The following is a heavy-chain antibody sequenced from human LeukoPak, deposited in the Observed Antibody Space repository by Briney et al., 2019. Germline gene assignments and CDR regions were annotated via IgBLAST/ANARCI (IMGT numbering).Heavy chain of an antibody. Sequence: GSSVKVSCKASGGTFSSYAISWVRQAPGQGLEWMGRIIPIFGTANYAQKFQGRVTITTDESTSTAYMELSSLRSEDTAVYYCARDLRQVDTAMATEYNRFDPWGQGTLVTVSS. D-gene: IGHD5-18*01. CDR3: ARDLRQVDTAMATEYNRFDP. J-gene: IGHJ5*02. CDR2: IIPIFGTA. V-gene: IGHV1-69*05. CDR1: GGTFSSYA.